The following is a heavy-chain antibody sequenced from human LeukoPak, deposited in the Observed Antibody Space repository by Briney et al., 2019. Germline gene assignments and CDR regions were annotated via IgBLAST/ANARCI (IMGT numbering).Heavy chain of an antibody. V-gene: IGHV1-2*02. CDR2: INPNTGGT. J-gene: IGHJ4*02. CDR1: GYTFTGYF. Sequence: WASVKVSCKASGYTFTGYFMHWVRQAPGQGLDWMGWINPNTGGTKYAQEFQGRVTMTRDTSIGTAYMELSTVTSDDTAVYFCARVHATGYFSLDLGYWGQGTLVTVSS. CDR3: ARVHATGYFSLDLGY. D-gene: IGHD3-9*01.